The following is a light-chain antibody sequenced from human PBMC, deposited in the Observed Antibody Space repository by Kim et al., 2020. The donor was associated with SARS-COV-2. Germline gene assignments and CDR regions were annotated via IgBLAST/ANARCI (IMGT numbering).Light chain of an antibody. Sequence: GQKVTISCSGRSSNIGNNYVSWYQQPPGTAPKLLIYDNNKRPSGIPDRFSGSKSGTSATLGITGLQTGDEADYYCGTWDSSLSAHVFGTGTKVTVL. CDR3: GTWDSSLSAHV. J-gene: IGLJ1*01. V-gene: IGLV1-51*01. CDR1: SSNIGNNY. CDR2: DNN.